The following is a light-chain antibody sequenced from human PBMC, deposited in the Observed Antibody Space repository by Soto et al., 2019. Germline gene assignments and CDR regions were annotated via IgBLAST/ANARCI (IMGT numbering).Light chain of an antibody. V-gene: IGKV3-20*01. CDR2: GAS. CDR1: QSINNNY. CDR3: QPYDASPT. J-gene: IGKJ1*01. Sequence: EIVLTQSPGTLSLSAGERATLSCRASQSINNNYLAWYQQKPGQAPTVLIYGASSRAPGIPDRFSGGGSGTDFPLTITRLEPKDFAVNYCQPYDASPTSGQGTKV.